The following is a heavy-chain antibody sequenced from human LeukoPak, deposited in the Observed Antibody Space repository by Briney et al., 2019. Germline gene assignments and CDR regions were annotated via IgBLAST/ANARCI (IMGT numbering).Heavy chain of an antibody. CDR1: GFTFSSYA. CDR2: IRGSGGST. J-gene: IGHJ3*02. V-gene: IGHV3-23*01. D-gene: IGHD3-3*01. Sequence: GGSLRLSCAASGFTFSSYAMSWVRHAPGKGLEWVSAIRGSGGSTYYADSVRGRFTISRDNSKNTLYLQMNSLRAEDTAVYYCAKRAEIFGVVDDAFDIWGQGTMVTVSS. CDR3: AKRAEIFGVVDDAFDI.